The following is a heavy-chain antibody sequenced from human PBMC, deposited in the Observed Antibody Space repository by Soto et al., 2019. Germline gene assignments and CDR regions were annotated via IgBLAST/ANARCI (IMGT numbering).Heavy chain of an antibody. V-gene: IGHV4-59*01. Sequence: SETLSLTXTVSGGSISSYYWSWIRQPPGKGLEWIGYIYYSGSTNYNPSLKSRVTISVDTSKNQFSLKLSSVTAADTAVYYCARGRLIAAAANWFDPWGQGTLVTVSS. CDR2: IYYSGST. CDR1: GGSISSYY. CDR3: ARGRLIAAAANWFDP. J-gene: IGHJ5*02. D-gene: IGHD6-13*01.